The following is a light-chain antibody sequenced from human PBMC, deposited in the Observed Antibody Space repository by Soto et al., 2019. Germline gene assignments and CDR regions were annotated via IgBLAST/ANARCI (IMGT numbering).Light chain of an antibody. CDR1: QSVRPK. V-gene: IGKV3-15*01. CDR3: QQYNTWPPVT. CDR2: GAS. J-gene: IGKJ5*01. Sequence: VLPQSPSPLCFSPGGTCKLASSASQSVRPKVAWYQQKPGQAPRLLIYGASTRATGIPDRFRGSGSGTEYTLTISSPQSAHFAVYYCQQYNTWPPVTFGQGTLLEVK.